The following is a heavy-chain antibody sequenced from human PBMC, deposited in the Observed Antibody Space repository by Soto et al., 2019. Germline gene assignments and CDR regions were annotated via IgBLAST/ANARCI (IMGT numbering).Heavy chain of an antibody. CDR1: GFTFSSYW. Sequence: GGSLRLSCAASGFTFSSYWMSWVRQAPGKGLEWVANIKQDGSEKYYVDSVKGRFTISRDNAKNSLYLQMNSLRAEDTAVYYCARPSSSWYGSHNWFDPWGQGTLVTVSS. V-gene: IGHV3-7*05. D-gene: IGHD6-13*01. J-gene: IGHJ5*02. CDR2: IKQDGSEK. CDR3: ARPSSSWYGSHNWFDP.